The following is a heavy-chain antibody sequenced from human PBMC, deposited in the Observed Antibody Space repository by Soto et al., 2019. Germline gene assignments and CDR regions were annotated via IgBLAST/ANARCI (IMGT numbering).Heavy chain of an antibody. CDR2: ISAYTGKT. Sequence: QVQLVQSGAEVKKPGASLKVSCKASGYTFSSYGISWVRQAPGQGLEWMGWISAYTGKTNYAQKLQGRVTKTTDTSTSTAYMEVRSLRSDDTAVYYCARDLDSGSYYFDYWGKGTLVTVSS. CDR1: GYTFSSYG. V-gene: IGHV1-18*04. J-gene: IGHJ4*02. D-gene: IGHD1-26*01. CDR3: ARDLDSGSYYFDY.